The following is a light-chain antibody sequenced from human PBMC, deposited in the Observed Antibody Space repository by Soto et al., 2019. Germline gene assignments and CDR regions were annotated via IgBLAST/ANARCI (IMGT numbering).Light chain of an antibody. J-gene: IGKJ5*01. CDR2: GTS. Sequence: LSLAGEERATLSWRASQSVSSIFLAWYQQKPGQAPRLLIYGTSSRASGIPDRFSCVGSGTDFTLPSCRLACEDFAPYYCDQYCSTPSTFRQGTRLEIK. CDR3: DQYCSTPST. V-gene: IGKV3-20*01. CDR1: QSVSSIF.